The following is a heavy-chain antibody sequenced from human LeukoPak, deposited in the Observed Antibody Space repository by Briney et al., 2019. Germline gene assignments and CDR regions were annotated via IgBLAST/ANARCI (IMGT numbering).Heavy chain of an antibody. D-gene: IGHD6-19*01. CDR1: GFTFSNYA. CDR2: IIGHWGSS. CDR3: AKAAGQWVVGGHYYFDY. V-gene: IGHV3-23*01. Sequence: GGSLRLSCAAPGFTFSNYAMSWVRQAPGKGLECVSGIIGHWGSSYYADSVKGRFSISKDNSKNMLYLQMNSLRAEDTAVYYCAKAAGQWVVGGHYYFDYWGQGTLVTLSP. J-gene: IGHJ4*02.